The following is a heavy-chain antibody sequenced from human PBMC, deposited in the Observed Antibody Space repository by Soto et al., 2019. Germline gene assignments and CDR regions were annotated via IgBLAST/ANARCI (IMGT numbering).Heavy chain of an antibody. CDR3: TVRIVVVTAILNY. CDR2: IKSKTDGGTT. D-gene: IGHD2-21*02. V-gene: IGHV3-15*01. J-gene: IGHJ4*02. Sequence: LRLSCTASGFTFSNAWMSWVRQAPGKGLEWVGRIKSKTDGGTTDYAAPVKGRFTISRDDSKNTLYLQMNSLKTEDTAVYYCTVRIVVVTAILNYWGQGILVTVSS. CDR1: GFTFSNAW.